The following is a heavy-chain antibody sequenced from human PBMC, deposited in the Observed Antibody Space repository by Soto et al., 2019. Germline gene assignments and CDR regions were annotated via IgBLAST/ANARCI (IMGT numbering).Heavy chain of an antibody. D-gene: IGHD2-2*01. CDR3: ARHTTDIVVVPAAYYFDY. V-gene: IGHV4-39*01. J-gene: IGHJ4*02. Sequence: SETLSLTCTVSGGSISSSSYYWGWIRQPPGKGLEWIGSIYYSGSTYYNPSLKSRVTISVDTSKNQFSLKLSSVTAADTAVYYCARHTTDIVVVPAAYYFDYWGQGTLVTVSS. CDR1: GGSISSSSYY. CDR2: IYYSGST.